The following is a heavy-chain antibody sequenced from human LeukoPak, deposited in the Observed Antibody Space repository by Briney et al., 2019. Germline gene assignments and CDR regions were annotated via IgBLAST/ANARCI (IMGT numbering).Heavy chain of an antibody. V-gene: IGHV3-30*18. CDR2: ISYDGSNK. CDR3: AKDLKCGGDCYSAY. D-gene: IGHD2-21*02. Sequence: GGSLRLSCAASGFTFSSYGMHWVRQAPGKGLEWVAVISYDGSNKYYADSVKGRFTISRDNSKNTLYLQMNSLRAEDTAVYYCAKDLKCGGDCYSAYWGQGTLVTVSS. J-gene: IGHJ4*02. CDR1: GFTFSSYG.